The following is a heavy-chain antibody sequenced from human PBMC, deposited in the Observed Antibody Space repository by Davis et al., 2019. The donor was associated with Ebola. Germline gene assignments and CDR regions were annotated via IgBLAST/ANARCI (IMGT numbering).Heavy chain of an antibody. CDR1: GFTFSSYS. V-gene: IGHV3-30*18. CDR2: ISHDGSNK. J-gene: IGHJ4*02. Sequence: GESLKISCAASGFTFSSYSMNWVRQAPGKGLEWVAVISHDGSNKYYADSVKGRFTISRDNSKNTLYLQMNSLRAEDTAVYYCAKATAIDYWGQGTLVTVSS. D-gene: IGHD4-17*01. CDR3: AKATAIDY.